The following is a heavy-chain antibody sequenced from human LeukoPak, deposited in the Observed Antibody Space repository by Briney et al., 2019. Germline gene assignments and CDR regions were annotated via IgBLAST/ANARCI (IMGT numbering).Heavy chain of an antibody. CDR2: IIPIFGTA. CDR1: GGTFSSYA. D-gene: IGHD6-13*01. J-gene: IGHJ5*02. Sequence: WVTVSCKASGGTFSSYAISWVRQAPGQGLEWMGGIIPIFGTANYAQKFQGRVTITADESTSTAYMELSSLRSEDTAVYYCARGYSSSWSDWFDPWGQGTLVTVSS. CDR3: ARGYSSSWSDWFDP. V-gene: IGHV1-69*01.